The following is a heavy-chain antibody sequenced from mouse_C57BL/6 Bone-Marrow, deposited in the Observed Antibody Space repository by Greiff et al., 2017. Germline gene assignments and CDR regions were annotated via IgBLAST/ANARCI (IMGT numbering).Heavy chain of an antibody. D-gene: IGHD1-3*01. CDR1: GFTFTDYY. CDR2: IRNKANGYTT. Sequence: EVHLVESGGGLVQPGGSLSLSCAASGFTFTDYYMSWVRQPPGKALEWLGFIRNKANGYTTEYSASVKGRFTISRDNSQSILYLQMNALRAEDSATYYCARSLQYSGSGYWYFDVWGTGTTVSVDS. CDR3: ARSLQYSGSGYWYFDV. V-gene: IGHV7-3*01. J-gene: IGHJ1*03.